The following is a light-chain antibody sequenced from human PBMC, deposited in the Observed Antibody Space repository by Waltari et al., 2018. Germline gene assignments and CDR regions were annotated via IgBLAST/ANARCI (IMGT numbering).Light chain of an antibody. J-gene: IGLJ2*01. CDR1: SSNIGGNS. Sequence: QSVLTQPPSASGNPGQRVTIACSGSSSNIGGNSVAWYQQLPGTAPKLVIYTNNQRPSGVPYRFSGSKSGTSASLVISGLQSEDEADYYCATWDDSLNGHVVFGGGTKLTVL. V-gene: IGLV1-44*01. CDR3: ATWDDSLNGHVV. CDR2: TNN.